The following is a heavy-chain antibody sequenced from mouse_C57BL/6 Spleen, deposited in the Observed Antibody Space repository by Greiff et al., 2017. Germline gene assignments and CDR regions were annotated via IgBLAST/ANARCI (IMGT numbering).Heavy chain of an antibody. Sequence: QVQLQQSGAELARPGASVKMSCKASGYTFTSYTMHWVKQRPGQGLEWIGYINPSRGYTKYNQKFKDKATLTADKSSSTAYMQLSSLTSEDSAVYYCARKKVGDYYAMDYWGQGTSVTVSS. V-gene: IGHV1-4*01. CDR1: GYTFTSYT. CDR3: ARKKVGDYYAMDY. D-gene: IGHD1-1*01. J-gene: IGHJ4*01. CDR2: INPSRGYT.